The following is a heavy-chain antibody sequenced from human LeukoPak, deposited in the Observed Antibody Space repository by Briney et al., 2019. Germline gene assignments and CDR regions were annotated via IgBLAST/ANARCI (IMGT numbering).Heavy chain of an antibody. D-gene: IGHD3-9*01. J-gene: IGHJ4*02. Sequence: GGSLRLSCAASGFTFSNYAMSWVRQAPGKGLEWVSAISGSGGTTFYADSVKGRFTISRDNSKNTLYLQVNSLRAADTAIYYCAKQEYEYYDILTGYYFPDYWGQGTLVTVSS. V-gene: IGHV3-23*01. CDR1: GFTFSNYA. CDR3: AKQEYEYYDILTGYYFPDY. CDR2: ISGSGGTT.